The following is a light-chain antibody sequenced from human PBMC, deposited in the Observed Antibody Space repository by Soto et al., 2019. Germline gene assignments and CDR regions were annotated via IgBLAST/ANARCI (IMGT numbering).Light chain of an antibody. CDR2: EAS. CDR3: QQRERT. Sequence: VLTQSPATLSLSPGERATLSCRASPSVLTYIAWYQQKPGQAPRLLICEASKRATGVPARFSGSGSGTDFTLTISSLEPEDFEVYFCQQRERTFGQGTKV. J-gene: IGKJ1*01. V-gene: IGKV3-11*01. CDR1: PSVLTY.